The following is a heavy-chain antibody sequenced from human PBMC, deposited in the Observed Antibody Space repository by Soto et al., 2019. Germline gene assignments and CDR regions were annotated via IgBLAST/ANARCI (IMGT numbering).Heavy chain of an antibody. CDR1: GGTFSSYT. CDR3: ARSDLGSRGWYIDSGGSIDY. Sequence: QVQLVQSGAEVKKPGSSVKVSCKASGGTFSSYTISWVRQAPGQGLEWMGRIIPILGIANYAQKFQGRVTMTANTPXXPXHXXLSSLRSEDTAVYYCARSDLGSRGWYIDSGGSIDYWGQGTLVTVSS. J-gene: IGHJ4*02. V-gene: IGHV1-69*02. D-gene: IGHD6-19*01. CDR2: IIPILGIA.